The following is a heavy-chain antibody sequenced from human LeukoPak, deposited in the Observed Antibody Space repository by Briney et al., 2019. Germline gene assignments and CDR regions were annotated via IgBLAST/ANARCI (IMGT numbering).Heavy chain of an antibody. CDR3: ARAYYYYDSSGYYYRTFDI. D-gene: IGHD3-22*01. Sequence: SETLSLTCTVSGGSISSYYWSWIRQPAGKGLEWIGRIYTSGSTNYNPSLKSRVTMSVDTSKNQFSLKLSSVTAADTAVYYCARAYYYYDSSGYYYRTFDIWGQGTMVTVSS. CDR2: IYTSGST. J-gene: IGHJ3*02. V-gene: IGHV4-4*07. CDR1: GGSISSYY.